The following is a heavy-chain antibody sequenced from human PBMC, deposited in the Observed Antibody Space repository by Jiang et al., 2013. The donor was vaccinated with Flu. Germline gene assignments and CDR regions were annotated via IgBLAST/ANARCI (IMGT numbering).Heavy chain of an antibody. Sequence: SELKEPGASVKVSCKASGYTLSRYSMNWVRQAPGQGLEWMGWINTNTGNPTYAQGFTGRFVFSLDTSVSTAYLQIRSLKAEDTAVYYCARVVPMIVVNHDAFDIWGQGTMVTVSS. CDR3: ARVVPMIVVNHDAFDI. V-gene: IGHV7-4-1*02. CDR1: GYTLSRYS. J-gene: IGHJ3*02. CDR2: INTNTGNP. D-gene: IGHD3-22*01.